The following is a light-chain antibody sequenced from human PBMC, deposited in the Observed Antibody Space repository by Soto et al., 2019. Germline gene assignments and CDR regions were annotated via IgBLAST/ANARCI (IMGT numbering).Light chain of an antibody. CDR2: KVS. V-gene: IGKV2-30*01. Sequence: DVVMTQSPLSLPVALGQPASISCKSSHSLVYSDGNTYLNVFQQRPGQSPRRLIYKVSNRDSGVPDRFSGSGSGTDFTLKISRVEAEDVGVYYCMQGTHWPLTFGQGTKVDI. J-gene: IGKJ1*01. CDR1: HSLVYSDGNTY. CDR3: MQGTHWPLT.